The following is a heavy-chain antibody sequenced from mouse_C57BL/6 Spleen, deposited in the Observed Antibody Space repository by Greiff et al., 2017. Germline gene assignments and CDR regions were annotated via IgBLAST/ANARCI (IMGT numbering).Heavy chain of an antibody. Sequence: EVKLMESGGGLVKPGGSLQLSCAASGFTFSDYGMHWVRQAPEKGLEWVAYISSGSSTIYYADTVKGRFTISRDNAKNTLFLQLTSLRSEDTAMYYCARRTPYDGYSYWYFDVWGTGTTVTVSS. CDR2: ISSGSSTI. CDR1: GFTFSDYG. V-gene: IGHV5-17*01. D-gene: IGHD2-3*01. CDR3: ARRTPYDGYSYWYFDV. J-gene: IGHJ1*03.